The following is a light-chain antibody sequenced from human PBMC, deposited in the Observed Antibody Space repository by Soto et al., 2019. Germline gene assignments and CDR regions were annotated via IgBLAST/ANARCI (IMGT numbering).Light chain of an antibody. J-gene: IGKJ2*01. CDR3: QQYGSSPPYT. Sequence: EIVLTQSPGTLSLSPGERGTLSCRASQSVSSSYLAWYQQKPGQAPRLLIYGASSRATGIPDRFSGSGSGTDFTLTIRGLEPEDSAVYYCQQYGSSPPYTFGQGTKVEIK. V-gene: IGKV3-20*01. CDR2: GAS. CDR1: QSVSSSY.